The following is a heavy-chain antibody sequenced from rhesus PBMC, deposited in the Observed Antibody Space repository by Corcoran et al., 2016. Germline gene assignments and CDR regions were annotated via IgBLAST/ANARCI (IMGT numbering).Heavy chain of an antibody. CDR2: INGNSGST. CDR3: ARAVIAAGITDFFDY. Sequence: QVQLQESGPGLVKPSETLSLTCAVSGGSFSSYWWSWIRPPPGSGAEWIGEINGNSGSTNYNPSLKSRVTISKDASKNQFSLKLSSVTAADTAVYYCARAVIAAGITDFFDYWGQGVLVTVSS. D-gene: IGHD6-13*01. CDR1: GGSFSSYW. J-gene: IGHJ4*01. V-gene: IGHV4-80*01.